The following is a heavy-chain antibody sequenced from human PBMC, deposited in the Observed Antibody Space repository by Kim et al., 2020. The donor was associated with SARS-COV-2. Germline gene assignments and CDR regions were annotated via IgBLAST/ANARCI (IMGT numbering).Heavy chain of an antibody. CDR2: IYPGDSDT. CDR1: GYTFTNYW. V-gene: IGHV5-51*01. Sequence: GESLKISCKGSGYTFTNYWIGWVRQMPGKGLEWMVIIYPGDSDTRYSPSFQGQVTISADKSISTAYLQWGSLKASDTAIYYCARRSSSGWEFFEYWGQGTLVTFSS. J-gene: IGHJ4*02. D-gene: IGHD6-19*01. CDR3: ARRSSSGWEFFEY.